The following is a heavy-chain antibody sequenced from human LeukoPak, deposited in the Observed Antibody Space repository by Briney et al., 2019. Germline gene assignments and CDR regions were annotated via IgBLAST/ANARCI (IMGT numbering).Heavy chain of an antibody. D-gene: IGHD3-3*01. CDR3: AKSEQSVGYDFWSGKPDYYFDY. CDR2: ISSSGYYI. J-gene: IGHJ4*02. Sequence: GGALRLSCAASGFSFSSYNMNWVRQAPGKGLEWVSSISSSGYYIYCADSVKGRFTISRDNAKNSLNLQMNSLRAEDTPVYYCAKSEQSVGYDFWSGKPDYYFDYWGQATLVTVSS. CDR1: GFSFSSYN. V-gene: IGHV3-21*04.